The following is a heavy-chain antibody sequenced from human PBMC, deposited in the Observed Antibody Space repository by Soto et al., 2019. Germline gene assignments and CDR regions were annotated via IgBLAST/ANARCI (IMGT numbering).Heavy chain of an antibody. J-gene: IGHJ5*02. CDR1: GGTFSSYA. V-gene: IGHV1-69*01. CDR2: IIPMYGPA. CDR3: ARVTSMVRGVIDNWFDP. Sequence: QVPLVQSGAEVKKPGSSVTVSCKASGGTFSSYAIHWERQAPGQGLEWMGGIIPMYGPAKYAQRFQGRVTITADESTTTVYMELTSLTSQDTAVYYCARVTSMVRGVIDNWFDPWGHGTLVTVSS. D-gene: IGHD3-10*01.